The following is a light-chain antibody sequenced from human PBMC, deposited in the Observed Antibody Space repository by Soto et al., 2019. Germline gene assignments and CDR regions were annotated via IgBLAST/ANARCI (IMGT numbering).Light chain of an antibody. CDR3: QQRSSWPIT. CDR1: QSLSGN. J-gene: IGKJ5*01. V-gene: IGKV3-11*01. CDR2: RAS. Sequence: EIVMTQSPATLAGSPGETVTLSCRASQSLSGNLAWYQQKPGQAPRLLIFRASTRATGVPARFSGSGSGADFTLTISSLEPEDFAVYYCQQRSSWPITFGQGTRLEIK.